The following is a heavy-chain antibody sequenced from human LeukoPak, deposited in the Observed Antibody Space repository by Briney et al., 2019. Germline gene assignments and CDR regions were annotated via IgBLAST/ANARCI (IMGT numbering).Heavy chain of an antibody. V-gene: IGHV1-69*13. D-gene: IGHD3-9*01. CDR2: IIPIFGTA. CDR1: GGTFSSYA. Sequence: SVKVSCKASGGTFSSYAISWVRQAPGQGLEWMGGIIPIFGTANYAQKFQGRVTITADESTSTAYMELSSLRSEDTAVYYCARDFPKSRLRYFDWPNDSDYYYYMDVWGKGTTVTISS. CDR3: ARDFPKSRLRYFDWPNDSDYYYYMDV. J-gene: IGHJ6*03.